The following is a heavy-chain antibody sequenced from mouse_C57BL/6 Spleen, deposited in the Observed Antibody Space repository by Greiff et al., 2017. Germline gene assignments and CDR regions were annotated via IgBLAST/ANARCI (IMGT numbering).Heavy chain of an antibody. J-gene: IGHJ3*01. CDR2: IWSGGST. V-gene: IGHV2-2*01. D-gene: IGHD1-1*01. Sequence: VKVVESGPGLVQPSQSLSITCTVSGFSLTSYGVHWVRQSPGKGLEWLGGIWSGGSTDYNAAFISRLSISKDNSKSQVFFKMNSLQADDTAIYYCARNTINYYGSPPAYWGQGTLVTVSA. CDR1: GFSLTSYG. CDR3: ARNTINYYGSPPAY.